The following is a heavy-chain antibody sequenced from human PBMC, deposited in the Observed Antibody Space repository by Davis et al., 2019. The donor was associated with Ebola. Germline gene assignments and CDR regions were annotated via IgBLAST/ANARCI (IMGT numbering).Heavy chain of an antibody. V-gene: IGHV3-11*06. CDR2: ISSSSSYT. CDR1: GFTFSDYY. CDR3: ARDGSSSSKKYYYGMDV. D-gene: IGHD6-6*01. J-gene: IGHJ6*02. Sequence: GESLKISCAASGFTFSDYYMSWIRQAPGKGLEWVSYISSSSSYTNYADSVKGRFTISRDNAKNSLYLQMNSLRAEDTAVYYCARDGSSSSKKYYYGMDVWGQGTTVTVSS.